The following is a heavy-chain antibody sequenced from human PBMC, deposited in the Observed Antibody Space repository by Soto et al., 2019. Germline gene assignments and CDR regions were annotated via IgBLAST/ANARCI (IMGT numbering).Heavy chain of an antibody. CDR1: GGSISSYY. Sequence: PSETLSLTCTVSGGSISSYYWSWIRQPPGKGLEWIGYIYYSGSTNYNPSLKSRVTISVDTSKNQFSLKLSSVTAADTAVYYCATYNFWSGYAIDYWGQGTLVTVSS. J-gene: IGHJ4*02. CDR3: ATYNFWSGYAIDY. V-gene: IGHV4-59*01. D-gene: IGHD3-3*01. CDR2: IYYSGST.